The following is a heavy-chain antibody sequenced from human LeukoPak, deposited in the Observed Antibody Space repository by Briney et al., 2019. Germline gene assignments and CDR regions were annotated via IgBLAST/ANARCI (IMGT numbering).Heavy chain of an antibody. D-gene: IGHD6-19*01. J-gene: IGHJ4*02. Sequence: SETLSLTCTVSGGAISSGGYYWSWIRQHPGKGLEWIGYIYYSGTTYYNPSLKSRVTISIDASKNQFSLKLSSVTAADTAVYYCARDLGGGSSGLFDYWGQGTLVTVSS. CDR2: IYYSGTT. CDR1: GGAISSGGYY. CDR3: ARDLGGGSSGLFDY. V-gene: IGHV4-31*03.